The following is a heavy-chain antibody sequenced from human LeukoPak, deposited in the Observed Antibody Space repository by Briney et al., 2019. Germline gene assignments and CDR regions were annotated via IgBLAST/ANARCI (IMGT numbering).Heavy chain of an antibody. CDR1: GFTFSSYS. CDR2: ISSSSSTI. CDR3: TPHRDGSYPFDY. D-gene: IGHD1-26*01. Sequence: GGALRLSCAASGFTFSSYSMNWVRQAPGKGLEWVSYISSSSSTIYYADSVKGRFTISRDSAMNSLYLQMSSLRDDDTAVYYCTPHRDGSYPFDYWGQGTLVTVSS. J-gene: IGHJ4*02. V-gene: IGHV3-48*02.